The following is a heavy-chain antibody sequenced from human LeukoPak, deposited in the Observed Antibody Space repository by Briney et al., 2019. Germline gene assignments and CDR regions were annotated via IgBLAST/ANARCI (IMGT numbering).Heavy chain of an antibody. CDR3: AKSIEGVVRGTYYYYSYMDV. CDR2: ISGSGGTT. D-gene: IGHD3-3*01. V-gene: IGHV3-23*01. Sequence: GGSLRLSCAASGPTFSSDGMSWVRQAPGKGLEWVAVISGSGGTTYYADSVKGRFTISRDNSKKTLYLQMSSLGADDTAVYFCAKSIEGVVRGTYYYYSYMDVSGKGTTVTVSS. CDR1: GPTFSSDG. J-gene: IGHJ6*03.